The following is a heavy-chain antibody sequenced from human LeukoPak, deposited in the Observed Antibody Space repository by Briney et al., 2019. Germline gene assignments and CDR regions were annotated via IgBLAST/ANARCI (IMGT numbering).Heavy chain of an antibody. CDR2: ISSSNSDI. V-gene: IGHV3-21*01. J-gene: IGHJ6*02. CDR1: GFTFTSYT. CDR3: ARDSRTVYYYYGMDV. Sequence: GGSLRLSCAASGFTFTSYTMNWVRQAPGKGLEWLSSISSSNSDISYADSVKGRFTISRDNAKNSLYLQMNSLRAEDTAVHYCARDSRTVYYYYGMDVWGQGTTVTVSS.